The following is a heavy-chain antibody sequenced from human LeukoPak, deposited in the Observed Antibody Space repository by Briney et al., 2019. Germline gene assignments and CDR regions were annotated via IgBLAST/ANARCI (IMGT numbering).Heavy chain of an antibody. Sequence: PGGSLRLSCAISGFTFSSYRMTWVRQAPGKGLELVSNIKHNRSEKYYADSVKGRFTISRDNAKNSLYLQMNSLRVEDTAVYYCARVGSTHAICLAIWGQGTPDTVS. V-gene: IGHV3-7*01. J-gene: IGHJ4*02. CDR3: ARVGSTHAICLAI. D-gene: IGHD3-10*01. CDR2: IKHNRSEK. CDR1: GFTFSSYR.